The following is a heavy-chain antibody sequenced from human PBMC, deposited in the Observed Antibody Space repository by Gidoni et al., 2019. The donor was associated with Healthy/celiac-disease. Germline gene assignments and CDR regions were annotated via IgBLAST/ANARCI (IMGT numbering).Heavy chain of an antibody. D-gene: IGHD3-16*01. Sequence: EVQLVESGGGLVQPGGSLRLSCAASGFTFSSYAMSWVRQVPGKGLEWVLDISGSGGSTYYADSVKGRFTSSRDNSKNTLYLQMNSLRAEDTAVYYCAKVTEGPFWSFGYWGQGTLVTVSS. CDR1: GFTFSSYA. V-gene: IGHV3-23*04. CDR2: ISGSGGST. CDR3: AKVTEGPFWSFGY. J-gene: IGHJ4*02.